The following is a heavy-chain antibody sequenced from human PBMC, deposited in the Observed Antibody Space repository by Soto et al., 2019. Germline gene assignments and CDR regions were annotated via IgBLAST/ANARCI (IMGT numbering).Heavy chain of an antibody. CDR1: GYSFTGDY. Sequence: ASVKVSCKAIGYSFTGDYMHWVRQAPGQGLEWMGTIYPGGVNIGYAQKFKGRVTMTKDTSTSTVYMELNSLTSEDTAVYYCARDQSWHDLVWWFEPWGQ. J-gene: IGHJ5*02. CDR2: IYPGGVNI. V-gene: IGHV1-46*03. D-gene: IGHD1-1*01. CDR3: ARDQSWHDLVWWFEP.